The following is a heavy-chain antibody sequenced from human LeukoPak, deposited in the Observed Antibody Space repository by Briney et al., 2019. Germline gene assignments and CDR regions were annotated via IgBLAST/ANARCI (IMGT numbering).Heavy chain of an antibody. D-gene: IGHD3-3*01. CDR1: GYTFTSYG. CDR3: ARVTYYDFWSGYPGGGYYFDY. V-gene: IGHV1-18*01. J-gene: IGHJ4*02. CDR2: ISAYNGNT. Sequence: ASVKVSCKASGYTFTSYGISWVRQAPGQGLEWMGWISAYNGNTNYPQKLQGRVTMTTDTSTSTAYMELRSLRSDDTAVYYCARVTYYDFWSGYPGGGYYFDYWGQGTLVTVSS.